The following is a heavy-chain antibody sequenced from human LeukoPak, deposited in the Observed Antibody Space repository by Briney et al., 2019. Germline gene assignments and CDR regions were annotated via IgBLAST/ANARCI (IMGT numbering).Heavy chain of an antibody. J-gene: IGHJ4*02. CDR2: ISGSGGRT. Sequence: GGSLRLSCAVSGITLSNYGMSWVRQAPGKGLEWVAGISGSGGRTNYADSVKGRFTISRDNPKNTLYLQMNSLRAEDTAVYFCAGRGVVIRVILVGFHKEAYYFDSWGQGALVTVSS. V-gene: IGHV3-23*01. CDR1: GITLSNYG. CDR3: AGRGVVIRVILVGFHKEAYYFDS. D-gene: IGHD3-22*01.